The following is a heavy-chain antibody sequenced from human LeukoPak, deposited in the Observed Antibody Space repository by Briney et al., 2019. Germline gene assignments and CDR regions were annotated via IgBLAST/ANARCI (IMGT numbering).Heavy chain of an antibody. D-gene: IGHD3-22*01. CDR1: GFTFSSYA. CDR2: ISGSDGNT. J-gene: IGHJ4*02. Sequence: PGGSLRLSCAASGFTFSSYAMSWVRQAPGKGLEWVSAISGSDGNTYYADSVKGRFTISRDNSKNTLYLQMNSLRAEDTAVYYCAKGPIVVVIGSDYWGQGTLVTVSS. V-gene: IGHV3-23*01. CDR3: AKGPIVVVIGSDY.